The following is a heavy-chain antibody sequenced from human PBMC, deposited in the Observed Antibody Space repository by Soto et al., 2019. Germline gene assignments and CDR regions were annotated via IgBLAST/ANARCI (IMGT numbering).Heavy chain of an antibody. CDR2: ISSSSSYI. V-gene: IGHV3-21*01. CDR1: GFTFSSYS. Sequence: EVQLVESGGGLVKPGGSLRLSCAASGFTFSSYSMNWVRQAPGKGLEWVSSISSSSSYIYYADSMKGRFTISRDNAKNSLYLQMNSLRAEDTAVYYCARDPQDIVVVVAATHFDYWGQGTLVTVSS. J-gene: IGHJ4*02. D-gene: IGHD2-15*01. CDR3: ARDPQDIVVVVAATHFDY.